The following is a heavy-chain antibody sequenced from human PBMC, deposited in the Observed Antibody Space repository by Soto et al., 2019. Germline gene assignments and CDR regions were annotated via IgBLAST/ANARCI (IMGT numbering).Heavy chain of an antibody. D-gene: IGHD2-2*01. CDR2: IIPIFGTA. Sequence: ASLKVSCKASGGTFSSYAISWVRQAPGQGLEWMGGIIPIFGTANYAQKFQGRVTITADESTSTAYMELSSLRSEDTAVYYCARDQGGYCSSTSCYAFDIWGQGTMVTVSS. CDR1: GGTFSSYA. CDR3: ARDQGGYCSSTSCYAFDI. J-gene: IGHJ3*02. V-gene: IGHV1-69*13.